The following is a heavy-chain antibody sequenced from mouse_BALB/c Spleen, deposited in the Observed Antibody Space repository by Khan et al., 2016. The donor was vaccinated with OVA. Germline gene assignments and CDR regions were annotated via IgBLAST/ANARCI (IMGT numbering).Heavy chain of an antibody. CDR2: INTYTGEP. J-gene: IGHJ4*01. D-gene: IGHD2-14*01. CDR1: GYTFTNYG. Sequence: QIQLVQSGPELKKPGETVKISCKASGYTFTNYGMNWVKQAPGKGLKWMGWINTYTGEPTYADDFKGRVAFSLETSASTAYLQINNLKNEDTATYFCARVGYSGTMDYWGQGTSVTVSS. CDR3: ARVGYSGTMDY. V-gene: IGHV9-3-1*01.